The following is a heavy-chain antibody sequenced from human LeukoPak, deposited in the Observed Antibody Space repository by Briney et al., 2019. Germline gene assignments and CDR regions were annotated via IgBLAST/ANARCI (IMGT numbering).Heavy chain of an antibody. Sequence: GGPLRLSCAASVFGFGDYWIHWVRHGPWKRLVWLSRINSDGSDIGFADFVKGRFTTSRDNAKNTLYLHMSSLRAEDTGVYYCASTKSDYHDSSGPNFWGQGTLVTVSS. J-gene: IGHJ4*02. D-gene: IGHD3-22*01. V-gene: IGHV3-74*01. CDR1: VFGFGDYW. CDR2: INSDGSDI. CDR3: ASTKSDYHDSSGPNF.